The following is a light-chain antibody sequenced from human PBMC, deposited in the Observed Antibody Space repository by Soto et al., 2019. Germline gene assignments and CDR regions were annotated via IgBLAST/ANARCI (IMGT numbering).Light chain of an antibody. CDR2: NTS. CDR1: QSTSIR. V-gene: IGKV3-15*01. Sequence: EIVMTQSPVTLSVFPGERATLSCRASQSTSIRLAWYQQRPGQAPRLLIYNTSTRATGVPARFSGSGSETDFTLTISSLQSEDFALYFCQQYDGWPRTFGQGTKVEI. CDR3: QQYDGWPRT. J-gene: IGKJ1*01.